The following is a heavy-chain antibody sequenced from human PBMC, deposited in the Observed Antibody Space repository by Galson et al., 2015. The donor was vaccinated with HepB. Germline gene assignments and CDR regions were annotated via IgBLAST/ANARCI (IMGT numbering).Heavy chain of an antibody. CDR3: ARVISSGLWKWFDP. D-gene: IGHD4/OR15-4a*01. CDR2: LSRSSSYI. CDR1: GFMFSNYE. Sequence: SLRLSCAASGFMFSNYEMTWVRQAPGKGLEWVSSLSRSSSYIFYADSMKGRFTISRDNAKNTLYLQMTSLRVEDTAVYYCARVISSGLWKWFDPWGQGTLVTVSS. J-gene: IGHJ5*02. V-gene: IGHV3-21*01.